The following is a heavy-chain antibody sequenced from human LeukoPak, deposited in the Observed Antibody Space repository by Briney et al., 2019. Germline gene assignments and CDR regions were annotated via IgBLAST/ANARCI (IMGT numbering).Heavy chain of an antibody. Sequence: PSETQSLTCAVYGGSFSGYYWSWIRQPPGKGLEWIGEINHSGSTNYNPSLKSRVTISVDTSKNQFSLKLSSVTAADTAVYYCARVGEAGNWNYWGQGTLVTVSS. D-gene: IGHD6-19*01. CDR2: INHSGST. V-gene: IGHV4-34*01. CDR1: GGSFSGYY. CDR3: ARVGEAGNWNY. J-gene: IGHJ4*02.